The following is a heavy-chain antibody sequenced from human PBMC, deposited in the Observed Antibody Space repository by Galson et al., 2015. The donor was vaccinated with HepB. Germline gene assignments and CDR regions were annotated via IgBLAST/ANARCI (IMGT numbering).Heavy chain of an antibody. V-gene: IGHV3-48*01. CDR2: ISSDSTTI. J-gene: IGHJ4*02. CDR3: VRDRGSGFGGNDVPSFDY. Sequence: LRLSCAASGFRLTDHAMNWVRRAPGKGLEWAAYISSDSTTIHYADSVKGRFTISRDNGKNSVFLQMNSLRGDDTAVYYCVRDRGSGFGGNDVPSFDYWGRGSRVTVSP. CDR1: GFRLTDHA. D-gene: IGHD5-12*01.